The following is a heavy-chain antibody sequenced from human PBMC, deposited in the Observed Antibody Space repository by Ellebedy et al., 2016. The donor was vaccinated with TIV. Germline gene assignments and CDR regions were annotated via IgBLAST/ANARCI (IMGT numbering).Heavy chain of an antibody. CDR2: IYSGGST. D-gene: IGHD1-26*01. CDR1: GLSVSTNY. CDR3: ARDGYSGSYYYFDY. Sequence: PGGSLRLSCAASGLSVSTNYMGRVRQAPGKGLEWVSVIYSGGSTYYADSVKGRFTISRDNSKNTLYLQMNSLRAEDTAVYYCARDGYSGSYYYFDYWGQGTLVTVSS. V-gene: IGHV3-66*01. J-gene: IGHJ4*02.